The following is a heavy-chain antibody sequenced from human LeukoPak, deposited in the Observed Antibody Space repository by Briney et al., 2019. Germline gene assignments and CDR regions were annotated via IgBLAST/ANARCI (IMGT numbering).Heavy chain of an antibody. D-gene: IGHD5-12*01. Sequence: SETLSLTCTVSGGSISSSSYYWGWSRQPPGKGLEWIGSIYYSGSTYYNPSLKSRVTISVDTSKNQFSLKLSSVTAADTAVYYCARAGAESGYDPWYNWFDPWGQGTLVTVSS. J-gene: IGHJ5*02. V-gene: IGHV4-39*07. CDR1: GGSISSSSYY. CDR3: ARAGAESGYDPWYNWFDP. CDR2: IYYSGST.